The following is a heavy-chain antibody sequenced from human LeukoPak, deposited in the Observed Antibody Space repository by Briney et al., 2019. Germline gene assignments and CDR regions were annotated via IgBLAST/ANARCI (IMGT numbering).Heavy chain of an antibody. CDR3: AKDGSYDFWSGYSGYFDY. D-gene: IGHD3-3*01. V-gene: IGHV3-30*18. CDR1: GFTFSSYG. J-gene: IGHJ4*02. CDR2: ISYDGSNK. Sequence: PGGSLRLSCAASGFTFSSYGMHWVRQAPGKGLEWVAVISYDGSNKYYADSVKGRFTISRDNSKNTLYLQMNSLRAEDTAVYYCAKDGSYDFWSGYSGYFDYWGQGTLVTVSS.